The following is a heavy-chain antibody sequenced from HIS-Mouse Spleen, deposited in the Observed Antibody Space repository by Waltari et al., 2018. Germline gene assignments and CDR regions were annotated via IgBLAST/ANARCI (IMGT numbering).Heavy chain of an antibody. V-gene: IGHV4-39*07. D-gene: IGHD5-18*01. Sequence: QLQLQESGPGLVKPSETLSLTCTVSGGSISSSSYYWGWIRQPPGKGLEWIGSIYYSGSTYYNPSLKCRVTISVDTSKNQFSLKLSSVTAADTAVYYCARVLRIQLWFDYWGQGTLVTVSS. CDR2: IYYSGST. CDR1: GGSISSSSYY. J-gene: IGHJ4*02. CDR3: ARVLRIQLWFDY.